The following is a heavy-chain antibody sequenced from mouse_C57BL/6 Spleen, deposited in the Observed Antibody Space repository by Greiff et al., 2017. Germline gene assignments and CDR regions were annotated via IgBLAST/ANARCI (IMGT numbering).Heavy chain of an antibody. CDR1: GYTFTSYW. CDR3: AIARDYYAMDY. V-gene: IGHV1-64*01. CDR2: IHPNSGST. Sequence: QVQLQQPGAELVKPGASVKLSCKASGYTFTSYWMHWVKQRPGQGLEWIGMIHPNSGSTNYNEKFKSKATLTVDESSITAYLQLSSLTSEDSAVYYCAIARDYYAMDYWGQGTSVTVSS. J-gene: IGHJ4*01. D-gene: IGHD3-3*01.